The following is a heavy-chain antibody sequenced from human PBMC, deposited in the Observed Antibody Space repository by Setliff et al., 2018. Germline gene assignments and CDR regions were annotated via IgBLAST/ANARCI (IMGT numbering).Heavy chain of an antibody. Sequence: ASVKVSCKASGDTFSTYALSWVRQVPGQGLEWMGWISAYNGKTYSAQKFQDRVTLTTHTSTNMGYLELRDLRSDDTAVYYCLRLVRYCTKIACQATSGDEVWGLGTLVTVSS. CDR3: LRLVRYCTKIACQATSGDEV. CDR1: GDTFSTYA. V-gene: IGHV1-18*01. CDR2: ISAYNGKT. J-gene: IGHJ4*02. D-gene: IGHD2-8*01.